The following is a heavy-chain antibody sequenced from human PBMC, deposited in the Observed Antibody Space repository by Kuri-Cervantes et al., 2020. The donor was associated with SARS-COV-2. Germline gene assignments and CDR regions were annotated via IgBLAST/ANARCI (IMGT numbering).Heavy chain of an antibody. V-gene: IGHV1-2*04. Sequence: ASVKVSCKASGYTFSGYYIHWVRQAPGQGLEWMGWINPNSGGTNYTQNFQGCVTMTRDTSISTACMELSRLRSDDTAIYYCAGGFDYGDYPYYYGMDVWGQGTTVTVSS. J-gene: IGHJ6*02. D-gene: IGHD4-17*01. CDR3: AGGFDYGDYPYYYGMDV. CDR1: GYTFSGYY. CDR2: INPNSGGT.